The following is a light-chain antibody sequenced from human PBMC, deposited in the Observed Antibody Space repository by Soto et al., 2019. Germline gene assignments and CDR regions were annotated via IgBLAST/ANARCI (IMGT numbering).Light chain of an antibody. CDR1: SSNIGNNY. J-gene: IGLJ2*01. CDR2: DNN. CDR3: GTWDSSLSAVV. V-gene: IGLV1-51*01. Sequence: QSALTQPPSVSAAPGQKVTISCSGSSSNIGNNYVSWYQQLPGTAPKVLIYDNNKRPSGIPDRLSGSKSGTSATLGITGLQTGEEADYYCGTWDSSLSAVVFGGGTKLTVL.